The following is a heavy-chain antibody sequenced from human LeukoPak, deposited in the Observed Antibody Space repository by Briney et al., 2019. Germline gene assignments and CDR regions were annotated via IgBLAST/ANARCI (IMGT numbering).Heavy chain of an antibody. J-gene: IGHJ4*02. V-gene: IGHV4-59*08. CDR2: IYYSGST. CDR1: GGSISSYY. Sequence: SETLSLTCTVSGGSISSYYWSWIRQPPGKGLEWIGYIYYSGSTNYNPSLKSRVTISVDTSKNQFSLKLSSVTAADTAVYYCTRRGGSGRAFDYWGQGTLVTVSS. D-gene: IGHD1-26*01. CDR3: TRRGGSGRAFDY.